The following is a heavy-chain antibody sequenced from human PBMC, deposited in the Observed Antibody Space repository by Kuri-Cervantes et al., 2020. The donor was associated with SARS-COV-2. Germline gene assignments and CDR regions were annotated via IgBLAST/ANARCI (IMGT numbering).Heavy chain of an antibody. D-gene: IGHD3-16*01. Sequence: GGSLRLSCEASGFSFSSYAMHWVRQAPGKGLEWVAVISYDGSKKYYAESVKGRFTISRDNSKNTMYLQMNSLRAEDTAVYYCARDPYYYGDYPDYWGQGTLVTVSS. J-gene: IGHJ4*02. CDR2: ISYDGSKK. V-gene: IGHV3-30*04. CDR1: GFSFSSYA. CDR3: ARDPYYYGDYPDY.